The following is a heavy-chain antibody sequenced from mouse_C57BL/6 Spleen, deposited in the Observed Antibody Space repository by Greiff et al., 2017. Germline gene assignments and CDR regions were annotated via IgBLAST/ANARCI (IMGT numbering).Heavy chain of an antibody. CDR3: TRWVTTRYYAMDY. J-gene: IGHJ4*01. CDR2: IDPETGGT. V-gene: IGHV1-15*01. CDR1: GYTFTDYE. Sequence: VQLQQSGAELVRPGASVTLSCKASGYTFTDYEMHWVKQTPVHGLEWIGAIDPETGGTAYNQKFKGKAILTADKSSSTAYMELRSLTSEDSAVYYCTRWVTTRYYAMDYWGQGTSVTVSS. D-gene: IGHD2-2*01.